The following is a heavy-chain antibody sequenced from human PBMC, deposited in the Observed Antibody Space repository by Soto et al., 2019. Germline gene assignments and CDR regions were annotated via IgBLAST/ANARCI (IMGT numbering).Heavy chain of an antibody. J-gene: IGHJ6*03. CDR2: ISGSGGST. D-gene: IGHD2-2*01. Sequence: PGGSLRLSCAASGFTFSSYAMSWVRQAPGKGLEWVSAISGSGGSTYYADSVKGRFTISRDNSKNTLYLQMNSLRAEDTAVYYCAKDYCSSTSCPYYYYYYYMDVWGKGTTVTVSS. V-gene: IGHV3-23*01. CDR3: AKDYCSSTSCPYYYYYYYMDV. CDR1: GFTFSSYA.